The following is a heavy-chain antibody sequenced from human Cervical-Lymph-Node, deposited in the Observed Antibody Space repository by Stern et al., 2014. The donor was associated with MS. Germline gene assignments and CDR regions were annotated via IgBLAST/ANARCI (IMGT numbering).Heavy chain of an antibody. CDR2: ISGSGGST. Sequence: EVQLVESGGGVVQPGGSLRLSCAASGFTFSSYAMSWVRQAPGKGLEWVSAISGSGGSTHYADPVKGRFTISRANSKNTLYLQMNSLRAEDTAVYYCAKDRSYDYVWGSLDYWGQGTLVTVSS. J-gene: IGHJ4*02. D-gene: IGHD3-16*01. CDR1: GFTFSSYA. CDR3: AKDRSYDYVWGSLDY. V-gene: IGHV3-23*04.